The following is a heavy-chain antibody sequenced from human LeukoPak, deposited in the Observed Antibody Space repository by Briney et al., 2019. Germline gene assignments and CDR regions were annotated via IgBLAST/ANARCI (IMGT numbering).Heavy chain of an antibody. CDR1: GFTFSSYA. J-gene: IGHJ6*03. V-gene: IGHV3-30*04. Sequence: PGGSLRLSCAASGFTFSSYAMHWVRQAPGKGLEWVAVISYDGSNKYYADSVKGRFTISRDNSKNTLYLQMNSLRAEDTAVYYCAKVRGHYYYYMDVWGKGTTVTISS. CDR3: AKVRGHYYYYMDV. CDR2: ISYDGSNK.